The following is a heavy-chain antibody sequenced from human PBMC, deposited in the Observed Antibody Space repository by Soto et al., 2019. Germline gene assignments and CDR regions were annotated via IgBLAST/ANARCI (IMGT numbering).Heavy chain of an antibody. V-gene: IGHV1-3*04. CDR3: ARVGGLEY. D-gene: IGHD1-26*01. Sequence: ASVKVSCKASGYTLTTYGVHWVRQAPEQGLEWMGWINTANGHTIYSQKFQGRVTIARDTSASTAYLEVTSLRSEDTAVYYCARVGGLEYWGQGTPVTVSS. J-gene: IGHJ4*02. CDR2: INTANGHT. CDR1: GYTLTTYG.